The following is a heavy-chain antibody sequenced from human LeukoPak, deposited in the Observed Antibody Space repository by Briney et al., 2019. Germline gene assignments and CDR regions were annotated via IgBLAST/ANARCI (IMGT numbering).Heavy chain of an antibody. J-gene: IGHJ6*02. CDR1: GGSISSYY. Sequence: SETLSLTCTVSGGSISSYYWSWIRQPAGKGLEWIGRIYTSGSTNYNPSLKSRVTMSVDTSKNQFSLKLNSATAADTAVYYCARTSRHYYGSGSNLTPWPAGMDVWGQGTTVTVSS. CDR3: ARTSRHYYGSGSNLTPWPAGMDV. V-gene: IGHV4-4*07. CDR2: IYTSGST. D-gene: IGHD3-10*01.